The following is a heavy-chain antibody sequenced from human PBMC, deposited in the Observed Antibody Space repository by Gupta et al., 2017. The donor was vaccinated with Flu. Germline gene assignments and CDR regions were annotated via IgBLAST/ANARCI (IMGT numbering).Heavy chain of an antibody. Sequence: RQAPGKGLEWVAVIWYDGSNKYYADSVKGRFTISRDNSKNTLYLQMNSLRAEDTAVYYCARDLAVAAPGNDYWGQGTLVTVSS. D-gene: IGHD6-19*01. V-gene: IGHV3-33*01. J-gene: IGHJ4*02. CDR2: IWYDGSNK. CDR3: ARDLAVAAPGNDY.